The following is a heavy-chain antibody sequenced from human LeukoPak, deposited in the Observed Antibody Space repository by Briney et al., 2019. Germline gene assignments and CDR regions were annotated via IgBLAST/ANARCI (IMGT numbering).Heavy chain of an antibody. V-gene: IGHV4-34*01. CDR3: ARGRYNWNVIYYFDY. J-gene: IGHJ4*02. D-gene: IGHD1-20*01. Sequence: SETLSLNCAVYGGSFSGYYWSWIRQPPGKGLEWIGEINHSGSTNYNPSLKSRVTISVDTSKNQFSLKLSSVTAADTAVYYCARGRYNWNVIYYFDYWGQGTLVTVSS. CDR2: INHSGST. CDR1: GGSFSGYY.